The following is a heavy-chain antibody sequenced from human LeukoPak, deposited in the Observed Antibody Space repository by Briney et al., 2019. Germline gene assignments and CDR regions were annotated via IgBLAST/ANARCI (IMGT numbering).Heavy chain of an antibody. CDR1: GGTFSSYA. J-gene: IGHJ5*02. CDR2: IIPIFGTA. Sequence: ASVKVSCKASGGTFSSYAISWVRQAPGQGLEWMGGIIPIFGTANYAQKFQDRVTITADESTRTAYMELSSLRSDDTAVYYCARDNSVGDIAWWFDPWGQGTLVTVSS. CDR3: ARDNSVGDIAWWFDP. D-gene: IGHD3-16*02. V-gene: IGHV1-69*01.